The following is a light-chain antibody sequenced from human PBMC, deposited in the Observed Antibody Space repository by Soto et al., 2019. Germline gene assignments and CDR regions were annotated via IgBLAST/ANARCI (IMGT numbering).Light chain of an antibody. V-gene: IGKV1-5*01. J-gene: IGKJ1*01. CDR1: QSITNW. CDR2: DAS. CDR3: QQYNNYSPT. Sequence: DIQMTQSPSTLSAFVGDRVTITCRASQSITNWVAWYQQKPGKAPKLLIDDASNLESGVPTRFSGGGSGTDFTLTVSSLQPDDLATYFCQQYNNYSPTFGQGTKVEV.